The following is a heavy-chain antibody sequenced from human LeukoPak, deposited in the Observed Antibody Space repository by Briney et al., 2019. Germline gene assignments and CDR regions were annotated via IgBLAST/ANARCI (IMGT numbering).Heavy chain of an antibody. J-gene: IGHJ4*02. Sequence: GGSLKLSCAASGFSFSTNWMHRVRQAPGKVLPWISEINSDGRSTSYADSVKGRFTISRDNAKNTMYLQMNSLRADDTAVYYCARGCSSTKCPADYWGQGTLVTVSS. CDR3: ARGCSSTKCPADY. V-gene: IGHV3-74*01. CDR1: GFSFSTNW. D-gene: IGHD2-2*01. CDR2: INSDGRST.